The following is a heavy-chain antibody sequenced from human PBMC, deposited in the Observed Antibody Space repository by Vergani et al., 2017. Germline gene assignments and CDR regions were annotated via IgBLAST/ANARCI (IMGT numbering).Heavy chain of an antibody. Sequence: EVQLVESGGGLVQPGRSLRLSCAASGFTFDDYAMHWVRQAPGKGLEWVPGFSWNSGSIGYADSVKGRFTISRDNAKNSLYLQMNRLRAEDTALYYCAKDGMEKDAFDIWDQGTMVTVSS. D-gene: IGHD3-3*01. J-gene: IGHJ3*02. CDR3: AKDGMEKDAFDI. CDR2: FSWNSGSI. V-gene: IGHV3-9*01. CDR1: GFTFDDYA.